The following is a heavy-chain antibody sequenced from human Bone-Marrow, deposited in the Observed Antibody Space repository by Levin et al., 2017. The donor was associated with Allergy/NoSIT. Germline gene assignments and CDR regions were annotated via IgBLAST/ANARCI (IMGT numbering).Heavy chain of an antibody. J-gene: IGHJ6*02. CDR3: ARDGTRAGPYDSSGYYPNLYYYYGMDV. CDR1: GFTFSSYS. D-gene: IGHD3-22*01. CDR2: ISSSSSYI. V-gene: IGHV3-21*01. Sequence: GGSLRLSCAASGFTFSSYSMNWVRQAPGKGLEWVSSISSSSSYIYYADSVKGRFTISRDNAKNSLYLQMNSLRAEDTAVYYCARDGTRAGPYDSSGYYPNLYYYYGMDVWGQGTTVTVSS.